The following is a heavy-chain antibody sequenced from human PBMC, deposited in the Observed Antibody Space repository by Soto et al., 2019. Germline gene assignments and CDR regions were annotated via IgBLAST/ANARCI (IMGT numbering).Heavy chain of an antibody. V-gene: IGHV1-8*01. CDR3: ARGAADIVLMVYAMVDASDI. J-gene: IGHJ3*02. D-gene: IGHD2-8*01. CDR1: GYTFTSYD. Sequence: RASVKVSCKASGYTFTSYDINWVRQATGQGLEWMGWMNPNSGNTGYAQKFQGRVTMTRNTSISTAYMELSSLRSEDTAVYYCARGAADIVLMVYAMVDASDIWGQGTMVTVSS. CDR2: MNPNSGNT.